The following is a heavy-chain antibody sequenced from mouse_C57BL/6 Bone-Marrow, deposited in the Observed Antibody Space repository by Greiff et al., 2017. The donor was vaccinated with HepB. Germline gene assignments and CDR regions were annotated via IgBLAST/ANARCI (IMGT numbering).Heavy chain of an antibody. J-gene: IGHJ2*01. V-gene: IGHV2-2*01. CDR2: IWSGGST. CDR3: ASDYYGSSYSFDY. CDR1: GFSLTSYG. Sequence: VKLQESGPGLVQPSQSLSITCTVSGFSLTSYGVHWVRQSPGKGLEWLGVIWSGGSTDYNAAFISRLSISKDNSKSQVFFKMNSLQADDTAIYYCASDYYGSSYSFDYWGQGTTLTVSS. D-gene: IGHD1-1*01.